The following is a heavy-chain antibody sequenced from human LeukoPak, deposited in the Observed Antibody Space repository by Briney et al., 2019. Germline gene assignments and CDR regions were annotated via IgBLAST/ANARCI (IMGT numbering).Heavy chain of an antibody. CDR2: ISGSGGST. J-gene: IGHJ4*02. D-gene: IGHD3-3*01. Sequence: GGSLRLSCAASGFTFSSYAMSWVRQAPGKGLEWVSAISGSGGSTYYADSVKGRFTISRDNSKNTLYLQMNSLRAEDTAVYYCAKDSRITIFGVVTLGFDYWGQRTLVTVSS. CDR3: AKDSRITIFGVVTLGFDY. CDR1: GFTFSSYA. V-gene: IGHV3-23*01.